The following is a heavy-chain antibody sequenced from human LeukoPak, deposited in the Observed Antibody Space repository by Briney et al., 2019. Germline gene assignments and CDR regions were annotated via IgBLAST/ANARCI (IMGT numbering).Heavy chain of an antibody. CDR2: INTSGNT. CDR1: GGSVSSYY. CDR3: ARATGSPTHWFDP. Sequence: WETLSLTCIVSGGSVSSYYWSWMRQAAGKGLEWLGRINTSGNTKYNPSLKSRVTMSLDLSKNQVSLTLSSVTAADTAGYYCARATGSPTHWFDPWGQGTLVTVSS. D-gene: IGHD1-14*01. V-gene: IGHV4-4*07. J-gene: IGHJ5*02.